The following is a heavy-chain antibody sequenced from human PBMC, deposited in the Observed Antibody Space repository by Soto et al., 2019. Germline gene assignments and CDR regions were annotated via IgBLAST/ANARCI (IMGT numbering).Heavy chain of an antibody. Sequence: PGESLKISCKGSGYSFTSYWIGWVRQMPGKGLEWMGIIYLGDSDTRYSPSFQRQVTISADKSISTAYLQWSSLKASDTAMYYCARQTYCSRTSCYTVDSWGQGTLVTVSS. D-gene: IGHD2-2*02. CDR1: GYSFTSYW. CDR3: ARQTYCSRTSCYTVDS. J-gene: IGHJ4*02. V-gene: IGHV5-51*01. CDR2: IYLGDSDT.